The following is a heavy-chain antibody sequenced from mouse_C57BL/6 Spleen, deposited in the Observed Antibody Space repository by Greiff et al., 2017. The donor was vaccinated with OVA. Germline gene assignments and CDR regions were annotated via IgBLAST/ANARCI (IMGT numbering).Heavy chain of an antibody. CDR3: ARRGPPYYGSPAWCAY. CDR1: GYTFTSYW. D-gene: IGHD1-1*01. CDR2: IYPSDSEP. V-gene: IGHV1-61*01. Sequence: QVQLQQPGAELVRPGSSVKLSCKASGYTFTSYWMDWVKQRPGQGLEWIGNIYPSDSEPHYNQKFKDKATLTVDKSSSTAYMQLSSLTSEDSAVYYCARRGPPYYGSPAWCAYWGQGTLVTVSA. J-gene: IGHJ3*01.